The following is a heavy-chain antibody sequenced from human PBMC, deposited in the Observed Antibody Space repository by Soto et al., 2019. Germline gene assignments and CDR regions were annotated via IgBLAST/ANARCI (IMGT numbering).Heavy chain of an antibody. CDR2: INVDNGET. V-gene: IGHV1-18*04. J-gene: IGHJ5*02. CDR1: GYNFLRYG. CDR3: ARWISGGSSDWFAP. Sequence: QVQLVQSGAEVKKPGASVKVSCKASGYNFLRYGFTWVRQAPGQGLEWMGWINVDNGETKYPQKIQGRVTMSTVTSTSTGDMELRSLTSDDTAVYYCARWISGGSSDWFAPWGHGTLVTVSS. D-gene: IGHD1-26*01.